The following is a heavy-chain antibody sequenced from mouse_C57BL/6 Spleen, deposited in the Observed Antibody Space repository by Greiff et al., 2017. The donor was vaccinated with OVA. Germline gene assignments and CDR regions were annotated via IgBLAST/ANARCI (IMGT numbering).Heavy chain of an antibody. V-gene: IGHV3-6*01. CDR2: ISYDGSN. J-gene: IGHJ2*01. Sequence: EVQVVESGPGLVKPSQSLSLTCSVTGYSITSGYYWNWIRQFPGNKLEWMGYISYDGSNNYNPSLKNRISITRDTSKNQFFLKLNSVTTEDTATYYCARALTGEGYFDYWGQGTTLTVSS. CDR3: ARALTGEGYFDY. CDR1: GYSITSGYY. D-gene: IGHD4-1*01.